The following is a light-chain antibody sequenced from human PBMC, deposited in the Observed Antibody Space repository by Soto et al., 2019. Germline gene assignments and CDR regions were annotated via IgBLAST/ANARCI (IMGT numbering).Light chain of an antibody. J-gene: IGKJ1*01. CDR3: QQFIDGWT. CDR1: QSINNR. V-gene: IGKV1-5*01. Sequence: QITPSPSTPSASIGDRVTITCRASQSINNRLAWYQQMPGKAPNLLIYDASTLESGVPSRFRGSGSETEFTLTISGLQPDDFATYYCQQFIDGWTFGQGTKVDIK. CDR2: DAS.